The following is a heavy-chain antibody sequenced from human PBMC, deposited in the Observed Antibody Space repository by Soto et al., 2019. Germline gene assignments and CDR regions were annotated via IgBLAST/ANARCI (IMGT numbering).Heavy chain of an antibody. J-gene: IGHJ6*03. CDR1: GYTFTSYA. V-gene: IGHV1-3*01. CDR2: INAGNGNT. CDR3: ARVGDYYPGYYYYYMDV. Sequence: QVQLVQSGAEVKKPGASVKVSCKASGYTFTSYAMHWVRKAPGQRLEWMGWINAGNGNTKYSQKFQGRVTITRDTSSSTAYMELSSLRTEDTAVYYCARVGDYYPGYYYYYMDVWGKGTTVTISS. D-gene: IGHD3-22*01.